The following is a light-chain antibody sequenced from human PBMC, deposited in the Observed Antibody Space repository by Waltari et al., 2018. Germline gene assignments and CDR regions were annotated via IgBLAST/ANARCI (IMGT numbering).Light chain of an antibody. CDR3: CSYADVAWV. J-gene: IGLJ3*02. CDR1: SSDVGSYNL. CDR2: DVT. Sequence: QSALTQPASVSGSPGQSITISCTGTSSDVGSYNLFSWYQQHPGKAPKGMIYDVTKRPAGVSNRFSGSKSGNTASLTISGLQAEDEADYYCCSYADVAWVFGGGTKLTVL. V-gene: IGLV2-23*02.